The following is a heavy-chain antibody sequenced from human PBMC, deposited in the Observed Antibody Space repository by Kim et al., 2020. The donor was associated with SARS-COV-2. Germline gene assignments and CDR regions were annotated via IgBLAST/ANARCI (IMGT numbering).Heavy chain of an antibody. V-gene: IGHV3-74*01. CDR3: ARGYDFWSGYSNLFGY. J-gene: IGHJ4*02. D-gene: IGHD3-3*01. Sequence: SVKGRFTIARDNAKNTLYLQMNSLRAGDTAVYYCARGYDFWSGYSNLFGYWGQGTLVTVSS.